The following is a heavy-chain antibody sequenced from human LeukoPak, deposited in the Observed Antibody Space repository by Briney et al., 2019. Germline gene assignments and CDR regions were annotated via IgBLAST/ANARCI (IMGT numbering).Heavy chain of an antibody. CDR2: ISAYNGNT. CDR3: ARVEIMGDYVLGVDYYYGMDV. D-gene: IGHD4-17*01. CDR1: GYTFTSYG. Sequence: GGSVKVSCKASGYTFTSYGISWVRQAPGQGLEWMGWISAYNGNTNYAQKLQGRVTMTTDTSTSTAYMELRSLRSDDTAVYYCARVEIMGDYVLGVDYYYGMDVWGQGTTVTVSS. J-gene: IGHJ6*02. V-gene: IGHV1-18*01.